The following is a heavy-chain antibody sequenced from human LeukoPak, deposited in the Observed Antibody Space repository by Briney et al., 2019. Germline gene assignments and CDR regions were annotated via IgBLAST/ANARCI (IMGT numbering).Heavy chain of an antibody. D-gene: IGHD2-2*01. CDR2: ISSSSSTI. V-gene: IGHV3-48*01. CDR3: ARCPVPAASFAFDI. Sequence: GSLRLSCAASGFTFSSSGMNWVRQAPGKGLEWVSYISSSSSTIYYADSVKGRFTISRDNAKNSLYLQMNSLRAEDTAVYYCARCPVPAASFAFDIWGQGTMVTVSS. CDR1: GFTFSSSG. J-gene: IGHJ3*02.